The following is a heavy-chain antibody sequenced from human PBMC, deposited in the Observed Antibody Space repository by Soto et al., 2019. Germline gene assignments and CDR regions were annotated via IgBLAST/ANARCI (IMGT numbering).Heavy chain of an antibody. CDR1: GGSISSSSYY. J-gene: IGHJ4*02. CDR2: IYYSGST. D-gene: IGHD1-26*01. CDR3: ARTRTSGHRMYFDY. V-gene: IGHV4-39*01. Sequence: QLQLQESGPGLVKPSETLSLTCTVSGGSISSSSYYWGWIRQPPGKGLEWIGSIYYSGSTYYNPSLKSRVTISVDTSKNQFSLKLSSVTAADTAVYYCARTRTSGHRMYFDYWGQGTLVTVSS.